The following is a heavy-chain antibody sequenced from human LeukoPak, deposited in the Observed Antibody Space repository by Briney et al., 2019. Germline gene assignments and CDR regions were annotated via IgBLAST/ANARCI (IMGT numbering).Heavy chain of an antibody. CDR3: ARLSYSSGWYGDYFDY. Sequence: NSSETLSLTCTVSGGSISSSSYWWGWIRQPPGKGLEWIGSIYYSGSTYYNPSLKSRVTISVDTSKNQFSLKLSSVTAADTAVYYCARLSYSSGWYGDYFDYWGQGTLVTVSS. CDR1: GGSISSSSYW. D-gene: IGHD6-19*01. V-gene: IGHV4-39*07. J-gene: IGHJ4*02. CDR2: IYYSGST.